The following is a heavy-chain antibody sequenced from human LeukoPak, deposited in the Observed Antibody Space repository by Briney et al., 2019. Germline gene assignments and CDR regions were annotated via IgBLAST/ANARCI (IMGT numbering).Heavy chain of an antibody. CDR2: IRNDGSNE. J-gene: IGHJ6*02. CDR3: ARDRRMDPAGSGSYYAPPYYYGMDV. CDR1: GFTFSDYG. D-gene: IGHD3-10*01. V-gene: IGHV3-30*02. Sequence: PGGSLRLSCAASGFTFSDYGMHWVRQAPGKGLEWVAFIRNDGSNEYYPDSVKGRFTISRDNSKNTLYLQMNSLRAEDTAVYYCARDRRMDPAGSGSYYAPPYYYGMDVWGQGTTVTVSS.